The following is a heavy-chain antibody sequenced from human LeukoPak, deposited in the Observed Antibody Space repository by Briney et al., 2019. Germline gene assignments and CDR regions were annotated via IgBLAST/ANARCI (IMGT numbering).Heavy chain of an antibody. CDR1: GYTFTSYA. CDR3: ARRGITIFGSDP. D-gene: IGHD3-3*01. J-gene: IGHJ5*02. Sequence: ASVKVSCKASGYTFTSYAMHWVRQAPGQRLEWMGWISAYNGNTNYAQKLQGRVTMTTDTSTSTAYMELRSLRSDDTAVYYCARRGITIFGSDPWGQGTLVTVSS. V-gene: IGHV1-18*01. CDR2: ISAYNGNT.